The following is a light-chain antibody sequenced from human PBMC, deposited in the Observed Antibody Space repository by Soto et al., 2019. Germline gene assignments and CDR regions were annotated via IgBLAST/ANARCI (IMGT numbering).Light chain of an antibody. V-gene: IGLV7-43*01. CDR1: TGAVTSGYY. Sequence: QAVVTQEPSLTVSPGETVTLTCASSTGAVTSGYYPNWFQQKPGQAPRPLIYSISNKHSWSPTRFSDSLLGDKAALTLSGVQPEDEAEYYCLLYYGGAQVFGGGTQRTVL. CDR2: SIS. CDR3: LLYYGGAQV. J-gene: IGLJ3*02.